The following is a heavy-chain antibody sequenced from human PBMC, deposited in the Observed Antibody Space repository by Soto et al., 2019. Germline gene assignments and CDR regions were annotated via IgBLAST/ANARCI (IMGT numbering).Heavy chain of an antibody. CDR3: ASGIVVVGYAFDI. CDR1: GFTFNSYW. V-gene: IGHV3-74*01. D-gene: IGHD2-15*01. Sequence: GGSLRLSCAASGFTFNSYWMHWVRQAPGKGLVWVSRINSDGSSTSYADSVKGRFTISRDNAKNTLYLQMNSLRAEDTAVYYCASGIVVVGYAFDIWGQGTMVTVSS. J-gene: IGHJ3*02. CDR2: INSDGSST.